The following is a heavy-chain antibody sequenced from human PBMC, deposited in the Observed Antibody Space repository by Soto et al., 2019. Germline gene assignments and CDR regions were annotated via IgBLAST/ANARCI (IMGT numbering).Heavy chain of an antibody. J-gene: IGHJ6*03. CDR2: INPSGGST. CDR1: GYTFTSYY. D-gene: IGHD2-15*01. Sequence: QVQLVQSGAEVKKPGASVKVSCKASGYTFTSYYMHWVRQAPGQGLEWMGIINPSGGSTSYAQKFQGRVTMTRDTSTSTVYMELSSLRSEDTAVYYCARAGYCSGGSCDFARYYYYYMDVWGKGTTVTVSS. CDR3: ARAGYCSGGSCDFARYYYYYMDV. V-gene: IGHV1-46*03.